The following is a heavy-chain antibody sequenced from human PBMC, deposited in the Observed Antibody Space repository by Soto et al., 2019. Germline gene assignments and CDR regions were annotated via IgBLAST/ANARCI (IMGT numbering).Heavy chain of an antibody. CDR1: GFTFRSYW. J-gene: IGHJ6*02. Sequence: GGSLRLSCAASGFTFRSYWMHWVRQAPGKGLMWVSRINSDGSSINYADFVKGRLIISRDNAKNTLYLQMNSLRAEDTAVYYCARKSPGVYALWVDVWGQGTTVTVSS. V-gene: IGHV3-74*01. D-gene: IGHD2-8*01. CDR2: INSDGSSI. CDR3: ARKSPGVYALWVDV.